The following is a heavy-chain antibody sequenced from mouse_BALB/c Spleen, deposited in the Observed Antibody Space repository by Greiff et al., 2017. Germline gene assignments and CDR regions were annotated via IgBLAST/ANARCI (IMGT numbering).Heavy chain of an antibody. D-gene: IGHD1-2*01. V-gene: IGHV3-6*02. CDR2: ISYDGSN. Sequence: ESGPGLVKPSQSLSLTCSVTGYSITSGYYWNWIRQFPGNKLEWMGYISYDGSNNYNPSLKNRISITRDTSKNQFFLKLNSVTTEDTATYYCARESYYGYMDYWGQGTSVTVSS. CDR3: ARESYYGYMDY. CDR1: GYSITSGYY. J-gene: IGHJ4*01.